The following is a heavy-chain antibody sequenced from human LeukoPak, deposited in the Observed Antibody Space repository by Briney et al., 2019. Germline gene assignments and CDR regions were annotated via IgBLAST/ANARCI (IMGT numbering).Heavy chain of an antibody. D-gene: IGHD1-7*01. J-gene: IGHJ4*02. CDR1: GYTFTGYY. V-gene: IGHV1-2*02. CDR3: ARVYERRITGTTPVDY. CDR2: INPNSGGT. Sequence: ASVKVSCKASGYTFTGYYMHWLRQAPGQGLEWMGWINPNSGGTNYAQKFQGRVTMTRDTSISTAYMELSRLRSDDTAVYYCARVYERRITGTTPVDYWGQGTLVTVSS.